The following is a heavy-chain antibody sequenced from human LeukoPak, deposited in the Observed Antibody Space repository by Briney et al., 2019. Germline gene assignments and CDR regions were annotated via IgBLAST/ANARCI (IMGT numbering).Heavy chain of an antibody. CDR1: GGSISSYY. V-gene: IGHV4-4*07. D-gene: IGHD1-26*01. CDR3: AGLIVGATFEYFDY. CDR2: IYTSGST. J-gene: IGHJ4*02. Sequence: SDTLSLTCTVSGGSISSYYWSWIRQPAGKGLEWIGRIYTSGSTNYSPSLKSRVTMSVDTSKNQFSLKLSSVTAADTAVYYCAGLIVGATFEYFDYWGQGTLVTVSS.